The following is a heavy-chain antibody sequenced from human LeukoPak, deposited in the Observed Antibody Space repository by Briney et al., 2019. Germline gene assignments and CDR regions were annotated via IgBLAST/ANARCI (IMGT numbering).Heavy chain of an antibody. CDR2: LSYDGSDK. Sequence: GRSLRLSCAASGFTFRRFGMHWVRQAPGKGLEWVAVLSYDGSDKYYGGSVKGRFIISRDNSKNALYLQMNSLRAEDTAIYFCAKSADEFGYYEEVGSLDYWGQGTLVTVSS. D-gene: IGHD4-17*01. J-gene: IGHJ4*02. CDR1: GFTFRRFG. CDR3: AKSADEFGYYEEVGSLDY. V-gene: IGHV3-30*18.